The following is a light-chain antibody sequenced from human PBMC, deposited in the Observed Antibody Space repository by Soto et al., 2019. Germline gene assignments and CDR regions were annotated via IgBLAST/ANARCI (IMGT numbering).Light chain of an antibody. Sequence: DIQITQSPSSLSASVGDRVTITCRASQDISTYLAWYQQKPGNAPRLLIFAASSLQSGVPFRFSGSGSGTDFTLTISSLQPEDFATYYCQQSFSVPPTFGQGTRLEIK. J-gene: IGKJ5*01. V-gene: IGKV1-12*01. CDR3: QQSFSVPPT. CDR1: QDISTY. CDR2: AAS.